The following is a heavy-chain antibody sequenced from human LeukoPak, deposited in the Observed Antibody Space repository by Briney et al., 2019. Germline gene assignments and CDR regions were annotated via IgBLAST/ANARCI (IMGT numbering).Heavy chain of an antibody. CDR2: IYYSGST. Sequence: SETLSLTCTVSGGSIRSYYWSWIRQPPGKGLEWIGYIYYSGSTNYNPSLKSRVTISVDTSKNQFSLKLSSVTAADTAVYYCARGPIFGVVTTWGQGTLVTVSS. D-gene: IGHD3-3*01. J-gene: IGHJ4*02. CDR1: GGSIRSYY. V-gene: IGHV4-59*01. CDR3: ARGPIFGVVTT.